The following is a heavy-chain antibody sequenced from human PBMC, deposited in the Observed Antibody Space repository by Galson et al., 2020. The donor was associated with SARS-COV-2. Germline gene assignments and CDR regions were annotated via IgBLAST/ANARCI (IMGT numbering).Heavy chain of an antibody. V-gene: IGHV5-51*01. CDR3: ARHMQSSAYRPFDY. Sequence: GESLKISCKGSGYDFTNHWIGWVRQMPGKGLEWMGIIYPGDSDTRYSPSFKGQVTISADKSISTAFLQWSSLKASDTAMYYCARHMQSSAYRPFDYWGRGTLVTVSS. CDR1: GYDFTNHW. J-gene: IGHJ4*02. D-gene: IGHD3-22*01. CDR2: IYPGDSDT.